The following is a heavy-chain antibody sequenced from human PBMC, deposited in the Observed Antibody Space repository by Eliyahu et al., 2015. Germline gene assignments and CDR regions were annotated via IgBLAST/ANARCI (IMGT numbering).Heavy chain of an antibody. CDR2: ITSSSSTM. CDR3: ARDTVANGVQTFDF. V-gene: IGHV3-48*01. Sequence: EVELVESGGGLVQPGGSLRLSCAASGFPFSIYSMNWVRQAPGKGLEWVSYITSSSSTMYYADSVQGRFTISRDNAKKSLYLQMSSLRAEDTGVYYCARDTVANGVQTFDFWGQGTLVTVSS. CDR1: GFPFSIYS. J-gene: IGHJ4*02. D-gene: IGHD2-8*01.